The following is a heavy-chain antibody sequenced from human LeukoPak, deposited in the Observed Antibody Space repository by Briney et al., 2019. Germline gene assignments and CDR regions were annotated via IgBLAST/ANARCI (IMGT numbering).Heavy chain of an antibody. V-gene: IGHV3-30*02. J-gene: IGHJ4*02. CDR2: MYDGSNK. CDR3: AKDRQPYCSGGSCYSGFDY. D-gene: IGHD2-15*01. Sequence: PGGSLRLSCAASEFTFSSYGMHWVRQAPGKGLEWVAFMYDGSNKYHADSVKGRFTISRDNSKNSLYLQMNSLRAEDTAVYYCAKDRQPYCSGGSCYSGFDYWGQGTLVTVSS. CDR1: EFTFSSYG.